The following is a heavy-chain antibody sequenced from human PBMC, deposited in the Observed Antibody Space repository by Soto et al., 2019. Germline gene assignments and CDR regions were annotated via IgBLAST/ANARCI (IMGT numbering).Heavy chain of an antibody. CDR2: IIPIFGTA. Sequence: ASVKVSCKASGGTFSSYAISWVRQAPGQGLEWMGGIIPIFGTANYAQKFQGRVTITADESTSTAYMELSSLRSEDTAVYYCARGWHSSSPSSHAYCDYWGQGTLVTVSS. V-gene: IGHV1-69*13. J-gene: IGHJ4*02. CDR3: ARGWHSSSPSSHAYCDY. CDR1: GGTFSSYA. D-gene: IGHD6-6*01.